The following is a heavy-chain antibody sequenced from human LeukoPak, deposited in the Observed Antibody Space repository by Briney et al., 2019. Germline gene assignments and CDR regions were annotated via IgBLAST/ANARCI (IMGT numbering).Heavy chain of an antibody. CDR3: ASKWYCGGDCYYQIDF. V-gene: IGHV3-30*03. Sequence: GGSLRLSCAASGFTFSSYVMHWVRQAPGKGLEWVALISYDGSNEYYADSVKGRFTISRDNSKSTLYLQMNSLRTEDTAVYYCASKWYCGGDCYYQIDFWGQGTLVTVSS. D-gene: IGHD2-21*02. CDR2: ISYDGSNE. CDR1: GFTFSSYV. J-gene: IGHJ4*02.